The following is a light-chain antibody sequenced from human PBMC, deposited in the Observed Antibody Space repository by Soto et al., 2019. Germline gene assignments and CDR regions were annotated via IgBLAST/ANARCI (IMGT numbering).Light chain of an antibody. Sequence: DIQMTQPPSSLSASVGDRVTITCRASQSIDNYLNWYQQKSGKAPQLMIYSASHLRSGVPSKFSCGGDGTDFILSISSLLPEDSAIYLCLQCMAAPLPVGGRTKVDIK. CDR3: LQCMAAPLP. J-gene: IGKJ4*01. CDR1: QSIDNY. CDR2: SAS. V-gene: IGKV1-39*01.